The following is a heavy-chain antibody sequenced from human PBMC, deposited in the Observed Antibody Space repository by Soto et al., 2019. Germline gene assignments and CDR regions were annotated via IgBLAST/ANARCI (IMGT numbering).Heavy chain of an antibody. V-gene: IGHV3-9*01. CDR2: ISWNSDVI. CDR3: ARAPFGQWLVDY. CDR1: GFSFDDYA. J-gene: IGHJ4*02. D-gene: IGHD6-19*01. Sequence: EVELVESGGGLVQPGRSLRLSCVGSGFSFDDYAMHWVRQAPGKGLEWVSDISWNSDVIGYADSVKGRFTIYRDNAKNSLYLQMNRLRPDDTALYYCARAPFGQWLVDYWGQGTLVTVSS.